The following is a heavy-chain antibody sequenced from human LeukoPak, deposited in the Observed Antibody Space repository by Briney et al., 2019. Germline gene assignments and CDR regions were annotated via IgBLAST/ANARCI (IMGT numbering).Heavy chain of an antibody. V-gene: IGHV3-7*03. CDR3: ATGGSGSFKDY. Sequence: PGGSLRLSCAASGFTFSTYWMSWVRQAPGKGLEWVATIQQDGSEKYYVDSVKGRFTISRDNAKNSLYLQMNSLRAEDTALYYCATGGSGSFKDYWGQGTLVTVSS. J-gene: IGHJ4*02. D-gene: IGHD3-10*01. CDR2: IQQDGSEK. CDR1: GFTFSTYW.